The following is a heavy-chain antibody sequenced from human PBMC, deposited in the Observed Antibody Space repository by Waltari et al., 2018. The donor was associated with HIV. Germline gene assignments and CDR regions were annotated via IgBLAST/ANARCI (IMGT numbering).Heavy chain of an antibody. J-gene: IGHJ4*02. CDR3: TTVGGGTRDY. D-gene: IGHD3-16*01. CDR1: GFTFSDAW. Sequence: EVLLVESGGGLGKPGGSLRLSCAASGFTFSDAWMSWVRQAPGKGLGWVGRIKSNTDGGTTDYAAPVKGRFTISREDSKTTLYLEMNSLKTEDTAVYYCTTVGGGTRDYWGQGTLITVSS. CDR2: IKSNTDGGTT. V-gene: IGHV3-15*01.